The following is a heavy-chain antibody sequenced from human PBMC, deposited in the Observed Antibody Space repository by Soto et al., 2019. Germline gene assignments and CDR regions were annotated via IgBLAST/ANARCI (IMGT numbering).Heavy chain of an antibody. V-gene: IGHV1-3*01. CDR1: GYTFTSYA. J-gene: IGHJ4*02. Sequence: QVQLVQSGAEVKKPGASVKVSCKASGYTFTSYAMHWVRQAPGQRLEWMGWINAGNGNTKYSQKFQGRVTITRDTSASTAYMELSSLRSEDTAVYYCARTQSPVRAVVVVAEFDYWGQGTLVTVSS. CDR2: INAGNGNT. CDR3: ARTQSPVRAVVVVAEFDY. D-gene: IGHD2-15*01.